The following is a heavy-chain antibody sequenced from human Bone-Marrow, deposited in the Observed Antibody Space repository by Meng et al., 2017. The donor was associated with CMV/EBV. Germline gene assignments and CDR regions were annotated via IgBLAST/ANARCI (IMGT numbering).Heavy chain of an antibody. J-gene: IGHJ3*01. V-gene: IGHV1-18*01. D-gene: IGHD3-16*01. CDR1: GYTFTSYG. CDR3: ARGLGRKALKDAFDF. Sequence: ASVKVSCKASGYTFTSYGISWVRQAPGQGLEWMGWINANGGNTNYAQKFQGRVTMTRDKSINTAYMELSNLRSNDTAVYFCARGLGRKALKDAFDFWGRGTVVTVSS. CDR2: INANGGNT.